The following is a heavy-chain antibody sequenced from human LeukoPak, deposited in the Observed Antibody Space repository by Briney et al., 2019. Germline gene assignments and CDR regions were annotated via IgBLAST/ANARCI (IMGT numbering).Heavy chain of an antibody. Sequence: GGSLRLSCAASGFTFSSYWMSWVRQAPGKGLEWVANIKQDGSEKYYVDSVKGRFTISRDNAKNSLYLQMNSLRAEDTAVYYCARPAASLWFGELWYFDYWGQGTLVTVSP. D-gene: IGHD3-10*01. CDR2: IKQDGSEK. J-gene: IGHJ4*02. CDR3: ARPAASLWFGELWYFDY. CDR1: GFTFSSYW. V-gene: IGHV3-7*01.